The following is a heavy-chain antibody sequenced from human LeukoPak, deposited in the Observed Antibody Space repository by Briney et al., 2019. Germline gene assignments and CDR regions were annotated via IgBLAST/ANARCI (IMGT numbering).Heavy chain of an antibody. J-gene: IGHJ4*02. Sequence: PGRSLRLSCAASGFTFSSYAMHWVRQAPVKGLEWVAVISYDGSNKYYADSVKGRFTISRDNSKNTLYLQMNSLRAEDTAVYYCARGDGSVDYWGQGTLVTVSS. CDR1: GFTFSSYA. D-gene: IGHD1-26*01. CDR2: ISYDGSNK. V-gene: IGHV3-30*04. CDR3: ARGDGSVDY.